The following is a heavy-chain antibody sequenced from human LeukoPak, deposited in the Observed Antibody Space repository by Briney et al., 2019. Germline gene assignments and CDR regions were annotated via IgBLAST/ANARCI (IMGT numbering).Heavy chain of an antibody. CDR2: IWYNGDNK. V-gene: IGHV3-33*01. Sequence: GGSLRLSCAASEFTFSSYGMHLVRQSPAKGLEWVAAIWYNGDNKDYTASVKGRFTISRDNSNNTLYLQMNSLRAEDTAIYYCARDSRVTTYYYYGMDVWGQGTTVTVSS. CDR3: ARDSRVTTYYYYGMDV. J-gene: IGHJ6*02. D-gene: IGHD4-17*01. CDR1: EFTFSSYG.